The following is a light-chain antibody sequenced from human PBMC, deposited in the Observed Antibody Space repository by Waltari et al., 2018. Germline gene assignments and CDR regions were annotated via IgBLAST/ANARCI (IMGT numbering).Light chain of an antibody. V-gene: IGLV2-14*04. CDR3: ISYTSSGTYV. CDR2: DVT. CDR1: SSDVGGYNY. J-gene: IGLJ1*01. Sequence: FSCTGTSSDVGGYNYVSWYQQHPGKAPKLMIYDVTKRPSGISNRFSGSKSGYTASLTISGLQAEDEADYYCISYTSSGTYVFGTGTKVTVL.